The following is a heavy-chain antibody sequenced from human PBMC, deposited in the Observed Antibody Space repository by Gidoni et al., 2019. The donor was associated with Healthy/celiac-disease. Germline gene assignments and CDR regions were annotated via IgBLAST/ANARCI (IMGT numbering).Heavy chain of an antibody. V-gene: IGHV3-23*01. J-gene: IGHJ4*02. Sequence: EVQLLESGGGLVQPGGSLRLSCEASGFTFSRYAMSWVRQAPGTGLGCVSAISGSGGSTYYADSVKGRFTISRDNSKNTLYLQMNSLRAEDTAVYYCAKDLSYYYGSGSYAHWGQGTLVTVSS. CDR1: GFTFSRYA. CDR3: AKDLSYYYGSGSYAH. CDR2: ISGSGGST. D-gene: IGHD3-10*01.